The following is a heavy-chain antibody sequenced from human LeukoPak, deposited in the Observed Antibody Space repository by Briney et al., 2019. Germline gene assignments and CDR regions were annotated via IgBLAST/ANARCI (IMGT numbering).Heavy chain of an antibody. J-gene: IGHJ4*02. CDR3: ARLPTGSPLHY. V-gene: IGHV3-53*01. D-gene: IGHD1-14*01. CDR2: IYTGGST. Sequence: PGGSLRLSCAASGFTVSSTYMSWFRQAPGKGLEWVSVIYTGGSTYYADSVKGRFTISRDSAKDTLYLQMNSLRAEDTAVYYCARLPTGSPLHYWGQGTLVTVSS. CDR1: GFTVSSTY.